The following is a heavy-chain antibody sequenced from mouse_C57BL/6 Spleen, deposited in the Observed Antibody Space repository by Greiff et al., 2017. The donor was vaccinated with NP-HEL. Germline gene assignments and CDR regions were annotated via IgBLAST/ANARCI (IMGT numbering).Heavy chain of an antibody. Sequence: VQLQQSGPELVKPGASVKISCKASGYSFTDYNMNWVKQSNGKSLEWIGVINPNYGTTSYNQKFKGKATLTVDQSSSTAYMQLNILTSEDSAVYYCARALITTVVEGFAYWGQGTLVTVSA. CDR1: GYSFTDYN. J-gene: IGHJ3*01. CDR2: INPNYGTT. CDR3: ARALITTVVEGFAY. D-gene: IGHD1-1*01. V-gene: IGHV1-39*01.